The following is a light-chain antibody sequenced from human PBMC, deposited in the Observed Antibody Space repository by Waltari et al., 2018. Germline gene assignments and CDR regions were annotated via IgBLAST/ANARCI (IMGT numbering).Light chain of an antibody. CDR1: SSDVATYNL. CDR3: CSYAGNKIMI. J-gene: IGLJ2*01. CDR2: EDT. V-gene: IGLV2-23*01. Sequence: QSALTQPASVSGSPGQTITISCTGTSSDVATYNLVPWYQQPPGKAPRLMIYEDTERPSGVSNRFSGSKSGNTASLTISGLQAEDGADYYCCSYAGNKIMIFGGGTKLTVL.